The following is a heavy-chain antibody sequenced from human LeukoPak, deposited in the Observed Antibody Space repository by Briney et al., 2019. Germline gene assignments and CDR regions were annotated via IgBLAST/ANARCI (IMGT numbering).Heavy chain of an antibody. V-gene: IGHV4-59*01. CDR3: ARVSGMERLFFDY. J-gene: IGHJ4*02. CDR2: IYYSGST. CDR1: GGSISSYY. Sequence: PSETLSLTCTVSGGSISSYYWSWIRQPPGKGLEWIGYIYYSGSTNYNPSLKSRVTISVDTSKNQFSLKLSSVTAADTAVYYCARVSGMERLFFDYWGQGTLVTVSS. D-gene: IGHD3-3*01.